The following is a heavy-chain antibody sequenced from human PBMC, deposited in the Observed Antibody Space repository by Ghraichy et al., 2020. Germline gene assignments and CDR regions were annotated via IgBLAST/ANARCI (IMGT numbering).Heavy chain of an antibody. CDR3: AKGVTAVAGTGIDY. Sequence: GGSLRLSCAASGFTFSSYGMHWVRQAPGKGLEWVAVISYDGSNKYYADSVKGRFTISRDNSKNTLYLQMNSLRAEDTAVYYCAKGVTAVAGTGIDYWGQGTLVTVSS. CDR1: GFTFSSYG. J-gene: IGHJ4*02. CDR2: ISYDGSNK. D-gene: IGHD6-19*01. V-gene: IGHV3-30*18.